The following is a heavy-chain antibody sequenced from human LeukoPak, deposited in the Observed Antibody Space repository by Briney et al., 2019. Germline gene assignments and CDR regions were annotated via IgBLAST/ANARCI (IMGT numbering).Heavy chain of an antibody. V-gene: IGHV1-8*03. CDR1: GYTFTSYD. CDR2: MNPNSGNT. CDR3: ARGDYYGSGSYFNYYYMDV. J-gene: IGHJ6*03. Sequence: ASVKVSCKASGYTFTSYDINWVRQATGQGLEWMGWMNPNSGNTGYAQKFQGRVTITRSTSISTAYMELSSLRSEDTAVYYCARGDYYGSGSYFNYYYMDVWGKGTTVTVSS. D-gene: IGHD3-10*01.